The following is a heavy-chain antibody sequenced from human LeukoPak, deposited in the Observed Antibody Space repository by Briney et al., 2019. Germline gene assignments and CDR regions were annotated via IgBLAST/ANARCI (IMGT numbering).Heavy chain of an antibody. CDR1: GFPVRYNS. Sequence: PGGSLSLSCAASGFPVRYNSMTWVRQAPGKGLEWVSTIYADGTTYYADSMKGRFTISRDDSKNTLDLQMNSLRAEDTAVYYCARAQLASGTDYWGQETLVTVSS. CDR3: ARAQLASGTDY. V-gene: IGHV3-53*01. CDR2: IYADGTT. D-gene: IGHD3-3*02. J-gene: IGHJ4*02.